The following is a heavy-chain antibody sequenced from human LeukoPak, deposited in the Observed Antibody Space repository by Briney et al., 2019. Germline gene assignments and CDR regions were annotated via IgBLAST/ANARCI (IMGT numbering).Heavy chain of an antibody. J-gene: IGHJ4*02. Sequence: PSETQSLTCAVYGGSFSGYYWSWIRQPPGKGLEWIGEINHSGSTNYNPSLKSRVTISVDTSKNQFSLKLSSVTAADTAVYYCARGPSPGIAAAGTPLGYWGQGTLVTVSS. CDR3: ARGPSPGIAAAGTPLGY. CDR1: GGSFSGYY. CDR2: INHSGST. V-gene: IGHV4-34*01. D-gene: IGHD6-13*01.